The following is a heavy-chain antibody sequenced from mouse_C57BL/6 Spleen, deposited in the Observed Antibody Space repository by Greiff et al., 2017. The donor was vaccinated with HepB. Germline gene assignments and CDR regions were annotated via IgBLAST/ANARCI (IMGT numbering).Heavy chain of an antibody. Sequence: EVKLLESGPGMVKPSQSLSLTCTVTGYSITSGYDWHWIRHFPGNKLEWMGYISYSGSTNYNPSLKSRISITHDTSKNHFFLKLNSVTTEDTATYYCARGGYTPYAMDYWGQGTSVTVSS. CDR1: GYSITSGYD. J-gene: IGHJ4*01. D-gene: IGHD3-1*01. CDR2: ISYSGST. CDR3: ARGGYTPYAMDY. V-gene: IGHV3-1*01.